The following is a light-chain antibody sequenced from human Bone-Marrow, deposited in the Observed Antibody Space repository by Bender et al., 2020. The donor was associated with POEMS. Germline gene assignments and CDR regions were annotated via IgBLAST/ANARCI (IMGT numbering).Light chain of an antibody. Sequence: SYELTQPPSVSVSPGQTATITCSGDKLGNKYASWYQQKPGQSPMLVIYQNYKRPSRIPERFSGSNSGNTATLTISGTQAMDEADYYCQAWDSSIAVFGGGTKLTVL. J-gene: IGLJ2*01. CDR2: QNY. V-gene: IGLV3-1*01. CDR1: KLGNKY. CDR3: QAWDSSIAV.